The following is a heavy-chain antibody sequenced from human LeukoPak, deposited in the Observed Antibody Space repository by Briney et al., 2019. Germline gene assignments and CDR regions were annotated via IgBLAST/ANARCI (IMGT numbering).Heavy chain of an antibody. D-gene: IGHD1-26*01. J-gene: IGHJ4*02. CDR2: IYTSGIT. CDR1: GFTVSSNF. Sequence: GGSLRLSCVVSGFTVSSNFMSWVRQAPGKGPEWVSVIYTSGITYYADSVRGRFTISRDNSKNTLYLQMDSLTAEDTAVYYCAREDAGGTYSFDYWGQGTLVTVSS. CDR3: AREDAGGTYSFDY. V-gene: IGHV3-66*01.